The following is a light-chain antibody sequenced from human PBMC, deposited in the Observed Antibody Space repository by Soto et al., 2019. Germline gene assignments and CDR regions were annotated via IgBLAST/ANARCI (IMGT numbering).Light chain of an antibody. CDR2: GNS. Sequence: QSVLTQPPSVSGAPGQRVTISCTGSSSNIGAGYDVHWYQQLPGTAPKLLIYGNSNRPSGVPDRFSGSKSGTSASLAITGLQAEDEADYDSSLSRVFGGGTKVTVL. V-gene: IGLV1-40*01. CDR1: SSNIGAGYD. CDR3: SLSRV. J-gene: IGLJ2*01.